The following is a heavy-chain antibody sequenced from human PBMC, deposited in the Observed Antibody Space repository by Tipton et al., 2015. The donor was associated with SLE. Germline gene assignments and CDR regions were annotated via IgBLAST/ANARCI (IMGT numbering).Heavy chain of an antibody. Sequence: TLSLTCTVSGGSISNFYWSWIRQPPGKGLEWIGRVYSSGSANYNPALISRVSMSVDISKNQFFLTLRSVTAADTAVYFCARGDVDWGQGTLVTVSS. D-gene: IGHD5-24*01. CDR3: ARGDVD. V-gene: IGHV4-4*07. CDR1: GGSISNFY. J-gene: IGHJ4*02. CDR2: VYSSGSA.